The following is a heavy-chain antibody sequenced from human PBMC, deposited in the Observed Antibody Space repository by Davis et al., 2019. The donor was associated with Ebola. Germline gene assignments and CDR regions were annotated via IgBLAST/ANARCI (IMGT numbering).Heavy chain of an antibody. Sequence: MPSETLSLTCAVYGGSFTGYYWSWIRQPPGKGLEWIGEINHSGSTNYNPSLKSRVTISVDTSKNQFSLKLSSVTAADTAVYYCARARGALWFDPWGKGTLVTVSS. J-gene: IGHJ5*02. CDR3: ARARGALWFDP. V-gene: IGHV4-34*01. CDR1: GGSFTGYY. CDR2: INHSGST. D-gene: IGHD3-10*01.